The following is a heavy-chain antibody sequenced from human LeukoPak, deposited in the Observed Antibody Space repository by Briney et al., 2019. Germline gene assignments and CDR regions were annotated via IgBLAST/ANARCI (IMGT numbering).Heavy chain of an antibody. CDR3: AKDHYWSIDY. J-gene: IGHJ4*02. D-gene: IGHD3-3*01. CDR1: GFDFSSNW. V-gene: IGHV3-74*01. Sequence: GGSLRLSCAASGFDFSSNWMHWVRHAPGQGLVWVSRIKGDGISTNYADSVKGRFTISRDIAKNTLYLQMYSLRAEDTGVYYCAKDHYWSIDYWGRGTLVTVSS. CDR2: IKGDGIST.